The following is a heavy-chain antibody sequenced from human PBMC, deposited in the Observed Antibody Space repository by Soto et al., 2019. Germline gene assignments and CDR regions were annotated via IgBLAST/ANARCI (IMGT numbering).Heavy chain of an antibody. V-gene: IGHV3-23*01. CDR1: GFTFSSYA. CDR3: AKGMGGLFYFDY. CDR2: ISGSGGTT. J-gene: IGHJ4*02. Sequence: GGSLRLSCAASGFTFSSYAMSWVRQAPGKGLQWVSDISGSGGTTDYADSVKGRFTISRDNSKNTLYLQMNGLRAEDTALYYCAKGMGGLFYFDYWGQGTLVTVSS. D-gene: IGHD6-19*01.